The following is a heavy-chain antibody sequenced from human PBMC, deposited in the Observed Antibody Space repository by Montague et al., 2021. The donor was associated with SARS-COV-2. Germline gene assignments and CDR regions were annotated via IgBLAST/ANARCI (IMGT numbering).Heavy chain of an antibody. V-gene: IGHV4-39*01. CDR2: IYYSGST. CDR1: GGSISSSSCY. D-gene: IGHD6-13*01. CDR3: ARKEMKYSSIWSTGGNWFDP. Sequence: SETLSLTCTVSGGSISSSSCYWGWIRQPPGKGLEWIGSIYYSGSTYYXPSLKSRVTISVDTSKNQFSLKLSSVTAADTAVYYCARKEMKYSSIWSTGGNWFDPWGQGTLVTVSS. J-gene: IGHJ5*02.